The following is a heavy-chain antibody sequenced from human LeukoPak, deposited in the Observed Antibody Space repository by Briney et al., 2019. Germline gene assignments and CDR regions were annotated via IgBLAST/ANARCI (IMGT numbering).Heavy chain of an antibody. J-gene: IGHJ4*02. Sequence: PSETLSLTCTVSGGSISTYHWNWIRQPPGKGLEWIGYTYYSGSTNYNPSLQSRVTISVDTSKNQFPLKLSSVTAADTAVYYCARGPKSYYFDYWGQGTLVTVSS. V-gene: IGHV4-59*01. CDR1: GGSISTYH. CDR3: ARGPKSYYFDY. CDR2: TYYSGST.